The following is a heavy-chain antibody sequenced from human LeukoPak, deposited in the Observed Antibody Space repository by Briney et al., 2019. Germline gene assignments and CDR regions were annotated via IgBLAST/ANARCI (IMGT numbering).Heavy chain of an antibody. CDR2: IKQDGSEK. CDR3: ARRYYGSGSSNWFDP. CDR1: GFTFSNYW. J-gene: IGHJ5*02. V-gene: IGHV3-7*01. D-gene: IGHD3-10*01. Sequence: GGSLRLSCAASGFTFSNYWMSWVRQAPGKGLEWVANIKQDGSEKYYVDSVKGRFTISRDNAKNSLYLQMNSLRAEDTAVYYCARRYYGSGSSNWFDPWGQGTLVTVSS.